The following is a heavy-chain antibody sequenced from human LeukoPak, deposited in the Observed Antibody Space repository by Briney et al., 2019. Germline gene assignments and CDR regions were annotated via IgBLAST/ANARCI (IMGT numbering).Heavy chain of an antibody. Sequence: GGSLRLSCAASGFTFSRYGMHWVRQAPGKGLEWVAVITYGGSNIYYADSVKGRFTISRDNSKNTLYLQMNSLRAEDTAVYYCAKDSSVRYYYDSSGYSPDAFDIWGQGTMVTVSS. D-gene: IGHD3-22*01. J-gene: IGHJ3*02. CDR2: ITYGGSNI. CDR3: AKDSSVRYYYDSSGYSPDAFDI. V-gene: IGHV3-30*18. CDR1: GFTFSRYG.